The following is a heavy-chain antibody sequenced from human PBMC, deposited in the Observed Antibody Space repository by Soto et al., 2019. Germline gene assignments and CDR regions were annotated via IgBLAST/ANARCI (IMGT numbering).Heavy chain of an antibody. D-gene: IGHD6-13*01. V-gene: IGHV4-39*01. Sequence: QLQLQESGPGLVKPSETLSLTCTVSGGSISSSSYYWGWIRQPPGKGLEWIGSIYYSGSTYYNPSLKSRVTISVDTSKNQFSLKLSSVTAADTAVYYCARLSKDSSWYRVLYDYWGQGTLVTVSS. CDR1: GGSISSSSYY. CDR3: ARLSKDSSWYRVLYDY. CDR2: IYYSGST. J-gene: IGHJ4*02.